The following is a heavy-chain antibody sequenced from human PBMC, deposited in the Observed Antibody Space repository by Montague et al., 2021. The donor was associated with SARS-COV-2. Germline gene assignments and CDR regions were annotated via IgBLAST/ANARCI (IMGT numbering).Heavy chain of an antibody. CDR3: ARDYGDYSDYYGLAV. J-gene: IGHJ6*02. CDR2: INYSGKT. D-gene: IGHD4-17*01. Sequence: SETLSLTCTVSGGSISSGTYYWVWVRQPPGKGLVWIGSINYSGKTYYXXXLKIPVTISVYTSKNQFSLKVTSVTAADTAVYYWARDYGDYSDYYGLAVWGQGTTVTVSS. CDR1: GGSISSGTYY. V-gene: IGHV4-39*02.